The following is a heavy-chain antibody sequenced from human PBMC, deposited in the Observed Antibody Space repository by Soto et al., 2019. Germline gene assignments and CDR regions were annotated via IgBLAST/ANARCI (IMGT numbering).Heavy chain of an antibody. CDR2: IYYSGST. D-gene: IGHD4-17*01. J-gene: IGHJ4*02. V-gene: IGHV4-59*01. CDR3: ARGDYGDFDFDY. CDR1: GGSISSYY. Sequence: SETLSLTCTVSGGSISSYYWSWIRQPPGKELEWIGYIYYSGSTNYNPSLKSRVTISVDTSKNQFSLKLSSVTAADTAVYYCARGDYGDFDFDYWGQGTLVTVSS.